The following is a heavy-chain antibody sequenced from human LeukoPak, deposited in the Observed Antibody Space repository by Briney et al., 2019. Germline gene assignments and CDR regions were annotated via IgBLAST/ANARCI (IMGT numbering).Heavy chain of an antibody. CDR1: GYTFTSYG. J-gene: IGHJ6*02. CDR3: ARGDSGVVVTTYYYYYGTDV. D-gene: IGHD2-21*02. Sequence: ASVKVSCKASGYTFTSYGISWVRQAPGQGLEWMGWISAYNGNTNYAQKLQGRVTMTTDTSTSTAYMELRSLRSDDTAVYYCARGDSGVVVTTYYYYYGTDVWGQGTTVTVSS. CDR2: ISAYNGNT. V-gene: IGHV1-18*01.